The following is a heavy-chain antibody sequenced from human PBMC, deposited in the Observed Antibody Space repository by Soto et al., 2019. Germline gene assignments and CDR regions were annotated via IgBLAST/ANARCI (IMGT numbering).Heavy chain of an antibody. V-gene: IGHV4-30-2*01. J-gene: IGHJ3*02. CDR2: TYHSGST. CDR1: GDTISTGGYT. Sequence: PSETLSLTCDVSGDTISTGGYTWAWIRQPPGKALEWIGHTYHSGSTNYNPSLKSRVTISVDKSKNQFSLKLSSVTAADTAVYYCARRYYYDSSGSFEAFDIWGQGTMVTVSS. CDR3: ARRYYYDSSGSFEAFDI. D-gene: IGHD3-22*01.